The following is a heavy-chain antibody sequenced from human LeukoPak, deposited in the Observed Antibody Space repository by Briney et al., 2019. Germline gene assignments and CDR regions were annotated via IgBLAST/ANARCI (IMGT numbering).Heavy chain of an antibody. Sequence: GESLKISCKGSGYSFTSYWIGWGRQMPGKGLEWMGIIYPGDSDTRYSPSFQGQVTISADKSISTAYLQWSSLKASDTAMYYCARLSWARLYGMDVWGQGTTVTVSS. CDR2: IYPGDSDT. CDR3: ARLSWARLYGMDV. V-gene: IGHV5-51*01. D-gene: IGHD1-1*01. CDR1: GYSFTSYW. J-gene: IGHJ6*02.